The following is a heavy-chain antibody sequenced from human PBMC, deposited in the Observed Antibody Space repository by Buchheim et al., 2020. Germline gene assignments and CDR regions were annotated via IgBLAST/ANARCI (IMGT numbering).Heavy chain of an antibody. Sequence: EVQLVESGGGLVQPGGSLRPSCAPSGFTFSRYWMSWARQAPGKGLEWVANINQDGSEKYYVDSVKGRFTISRDNAESPVYLQMNSLTADDTAVYYCVTCWNAGTYDYWGQGTL. CDR3: VTCWNAGTYDY. CDR1: GFTFSRYW. V-gene: IGHV3-7*03. CDR2: INQDGSEK. D-gene: IGHD1-1*01. J-gene: IGHJ4*02.